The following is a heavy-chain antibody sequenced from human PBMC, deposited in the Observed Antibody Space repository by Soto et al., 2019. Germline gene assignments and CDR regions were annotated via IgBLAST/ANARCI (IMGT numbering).Heavy chain of an antibody. J-gene: IGHJ4*02. CDR3: AILKRGDYVGY. CDR2: IYYSGST. V-gene: IGHV4-39*02. Sequence: QLQLQESGPGLVKHSETLSLTCTVSGGSISSSSYYWGWIRQPPGKGLEWIGSIYYSGSTYYNPSLKSRVTIALDTSKNPSSLELRSVTAADTAVYYCAILKRGDYVGYWGKGTLVTVAS. CDR1: GGSISSSSYY. D-gene: IGHD2-2*02.